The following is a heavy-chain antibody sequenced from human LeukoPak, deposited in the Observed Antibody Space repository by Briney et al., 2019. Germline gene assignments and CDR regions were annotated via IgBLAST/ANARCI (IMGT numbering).Heavy chain of an antibody. Sequence: SETLSLTCTVSGGSISSYYWSWIRQPAGKGLEWIGRIYTSGSTNYNPPLKSRVTMSVDTSKNQFSLKLSSVTAADTAVYYCARERTVVVITGGWFDPWGQGTLVTVSS. CDR3: ARERTVVVITGGWFDP. V-gene: IGHV4-4*07. CDR2: IYTSGST. J-gene: IGHJ5*02. CDR1: GGSISSYY. D-gene: IGHD3-22*01.